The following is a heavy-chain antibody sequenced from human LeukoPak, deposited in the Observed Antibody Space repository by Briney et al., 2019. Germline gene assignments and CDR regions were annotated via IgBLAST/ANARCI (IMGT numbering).Heavy chain of an antibody. Sequence: PGESLKISCKGSGYSFTNYWIGWVRQMPGKGLEWMGIIYPGDSDTRYSPSFQGQVTISADKSISTAYLQWSSLKASDTAMYYCARSHGSSLYSYYYMDVWGKGTTVTVSS. D-gene: IGHD6-6*01. V-gene: IGHV5-51*01. CDR2: IYPGDSDT. CDR1: GYSFTNYW. CDR3: ARSHGSSLYSYYYMDV. J-gene: IGHJ6*03.